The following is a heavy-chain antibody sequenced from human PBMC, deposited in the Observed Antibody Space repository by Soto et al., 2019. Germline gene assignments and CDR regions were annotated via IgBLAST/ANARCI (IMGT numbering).Heavy chain of an antibody. CDR2: IYYSGST. Sequence: SETLSLTCTVSGGSISSYYWSWIRQPPGKGLEWIGYIYYSGSTNYNPSLKSRVTISVDTSKNQFSLKLSSVTAADTAVYYCARTGGDFWSGYSAYCFNYWGQGTLVTVSS. CDR1: GGSISSYY. J-gene: IGHJ4*02. V-gene: IGHV4-59*08. D-gene: IGHD3-3*01. CDR3: ARTGGDFWSGYSAYCFNY.